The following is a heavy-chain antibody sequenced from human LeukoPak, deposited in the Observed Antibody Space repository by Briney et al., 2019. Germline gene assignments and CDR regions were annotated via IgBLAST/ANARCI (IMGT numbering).Heavy chain of an antibody. CDR1: GYTFTGYY. CDR3: ARASATVGDIDY. D-gene: IGHD4-23*01. CDR2: INPNSGGT. V-gene: IGHV1-2*02. Sequence: ASVKVSCXASGYTFTGYYMHWVRQAPGQGLEWMGWINPNSGGTNYAQKFQGRVTMTRDTSISTAYMELSRLRSDDTAVYYCARASATVGDIDYWGQGTLVTVSS. J-gene: IGHJ4*02.